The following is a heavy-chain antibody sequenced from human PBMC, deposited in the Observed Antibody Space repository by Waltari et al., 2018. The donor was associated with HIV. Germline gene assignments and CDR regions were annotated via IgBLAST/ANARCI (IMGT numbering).Heavy chain of an antibody. J-gene: IGHJ3*01. CDR2: IGGGHDT. Sequence: LLESGGGLVQPGGSLSLSCAAFGFPLSDYAMHGVRQAPGKGLEWGSQIGGGHDTYYADSVKGRFTASRDDSKSTLYLQLNSLRAEDTALYFCAKDAFARNGIFDAFDVWGLGTRVTVSS. CDR1: GFPLSDYA. V-gene: IGHV3-23*01. D-gene: IGHD2-8*01. CDR3: AKDAFARNGIFDAFDV.